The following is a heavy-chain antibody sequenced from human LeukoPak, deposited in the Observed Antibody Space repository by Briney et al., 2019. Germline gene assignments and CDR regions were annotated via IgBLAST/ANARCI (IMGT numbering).Heavy chain of an antibody. CDR3: ARTYYDILTGYNPYFDY. V-gene: IGHV3-21*01. CDR1: GFIFSNYG. J-gene: IGHJ4*02. D-gene: IGHD3-9*01. Sequence: PGGSLRLSCTTSGFIFSNYGMHWVRQAPGKGLEWVSSITASSTAIYSADSVKGRFTISRDNAKNFLYLQMNSLRAEDTAVYYCARTYYDILTGYNPYFDYWGQGILVTVSS. CDR2: ITASSTAI.